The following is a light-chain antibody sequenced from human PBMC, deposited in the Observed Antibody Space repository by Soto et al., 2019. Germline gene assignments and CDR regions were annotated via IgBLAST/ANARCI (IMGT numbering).Light chain of an antibody. CDR1: SSNIGSST. CDR3: AAWDDSLDGRVV. CDR2: SNN. Sequence: QPVLTQPPSASGTPGQRVTISCSGSSSNIGSSTVHWYQQLPGSAPKLLIYSNNVRPSGVPDRFSGSISGTSASLAISGLQSEDEADYYCAAWDDSLDGRVVFGGGTKLTVL. V-gene: IGLV1-44*01. J-gene: IGLJ2*01.